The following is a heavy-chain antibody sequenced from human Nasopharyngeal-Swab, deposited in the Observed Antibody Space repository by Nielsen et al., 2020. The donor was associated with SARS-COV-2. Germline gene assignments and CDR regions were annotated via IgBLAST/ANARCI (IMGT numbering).Heavy chain of an antibody. V-gene: IGHV3-72*01. CDR2: IRSKHDSYSA. D-gene: IGHD1-1*01. J-gene: IGHJ4*02. CDR3: VREEWYSFDY. Sequence: WIRQPPGKGLEWVGRIRSKHDSYSADYDVSVKGRFTISRDDSANSLYLQMNSLKTEDTAVYFCVREEWYSFDYWGQGTLVTGSS.